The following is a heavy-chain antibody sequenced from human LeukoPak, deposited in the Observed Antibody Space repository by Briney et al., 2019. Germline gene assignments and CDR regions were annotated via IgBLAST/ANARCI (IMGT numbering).Heavy chain of an antibody. CDR1: GYTFTSYG. CDR2: ISANDGNT. J-gene: IGHJ4*02. D-gene: IGHD3-10*01. CDR3: ARESHVTREDY. Sequence: ASVKVSCKASGYTFTSYGISWVRQAPGQGLEWVGWISANDGNTDYPQKLQGRVTMTTDTSTSTAYMELGSLRSDDTAVYYCARESHVTREDYWGQGTLVTVSS. V-gene: IGHV1-18*01.